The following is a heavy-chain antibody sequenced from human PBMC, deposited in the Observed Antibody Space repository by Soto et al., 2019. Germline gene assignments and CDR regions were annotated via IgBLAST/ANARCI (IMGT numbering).Heavy chain of an antibody. D-gene: IGHD2-2*02. CDR2: IWYDGSNK. Sequence: QVQLVESGGGVVQPGRSLRLSCAASGFTFSSYGMHWVRQAPGKGLEWVAVIWYDGSNKYYADSVKGRFTISRDNSKNKLYLQMNSLRDVDTAVYYCARDVEAGFSGLASAIPGDMYYYCYGMDVWGQVTTVTVSS. J-gene: IGHJ6*02. CDR1: GFTFSSYG. V-gene: IGHV3-33*01. CDR3: ARDVEAGFSGLASAIPGDMYYYCYGMDV.